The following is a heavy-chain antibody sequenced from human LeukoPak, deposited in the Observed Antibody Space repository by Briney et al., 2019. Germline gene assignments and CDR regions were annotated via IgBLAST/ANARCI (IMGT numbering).Heavy chain of an antibody. D-gene: IGHD5-24*01. J-gene: IGHJ4*02. CDR3: ATDSITQDGYNSFDY. CDR1: VYTLTELS. Sequence: ASVKVSCKVSVYTLTELSMHWVRQAPGKGLEWMGGFDPEDGETIYAQKFQGRVTMTEDTSTDTAYMELSSLRSEDTAVYYCATDSITQDGYNSFDYWGQGTLVTVSS. V-gene: IGHV1-24*01. CDR2: FDPEDGET.